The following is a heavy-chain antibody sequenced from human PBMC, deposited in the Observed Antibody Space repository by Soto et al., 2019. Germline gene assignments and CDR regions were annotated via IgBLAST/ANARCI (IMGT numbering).Heavy chain of an antibody. CDR2: IGTAGDT. V-gene: IGHV3-13*01. Sequence: PGGSLRLSCAASGFTFSSYDMHWVRQATGKGLEWVSAIGTAGDTYYPGSVKGRFTISRENAKNSLYLQMNSLRAGDTAVYYCARFALSIARKVAIFGVVPEYGMDVWGQGTTVTVSS. CDR1: GFTFSSYD. CDR3: ARFALSIARKVAIFGVVPEYGMDV. J-gene: IGHJ6*02. D-gene: IGHD3-3*01.